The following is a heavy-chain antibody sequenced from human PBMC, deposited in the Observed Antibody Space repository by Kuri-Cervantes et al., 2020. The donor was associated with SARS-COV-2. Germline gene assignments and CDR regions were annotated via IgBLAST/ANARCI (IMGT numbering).Heavy chain of an antibody. CDR2: INPNSGGT. J-gene: IGHJ4*02. D-gene: IGHD3-16*02. CDR3: ARDHGITFGELSFRPYYFDY. V-gene: IGHV1-2*02. Sequence: ASVKVSCKASGYTFTGYYMHWVRQAPGQGLEWMGWINPNSGGTNYAQKFQGRVTMTRDTSISTAYMELSRPSSDDTAVYYCARDHGITFGELSFRPYYFDYWGQGTLVTVSS. CDR1: GYTFTGYY.